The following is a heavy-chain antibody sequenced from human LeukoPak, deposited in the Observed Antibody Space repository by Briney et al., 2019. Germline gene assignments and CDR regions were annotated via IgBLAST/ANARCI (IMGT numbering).Heavy chain of an antibody. V-gene: IGHV3-33*06. CDR2: IWYDGSNK. J-gene: IGHJ4*02. Sequence: GRSLRLSCAASGFTFSSYGMYWVRQAPGKGLEWVAVIWYDGSNKYYADSVKGRFTISRDNSKNTLYLQMNSLRAEDTAVYYCAKDSLDSSGRYHFDYWGQGTLVTVSS. CDR3: AKDSLDSSGRYHFDY. CDR1: GFTFSSYG. D-gene: IGHD6-19*01.